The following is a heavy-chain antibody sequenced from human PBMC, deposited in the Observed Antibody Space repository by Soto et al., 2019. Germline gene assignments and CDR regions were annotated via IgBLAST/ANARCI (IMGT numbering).Heavy chain of an antibody. CDR3: AIANSPYSYYHGMDV. CDR2: ISGTSSTI. V-gene: IGHV3-48*02. CDR1: GFTFSSYS. J-gene: IGHJ6*02. D-gene: IGHD5-18*01. Sequence: GRSLRLSCAASGFTFSSYSMNCVRQAPWKGLEWVSFISGTSSTIYFAYSVKGRFTISRDNAKDSLYLQMNSLRDEDTAVYYCAIANSPYSYYHGMDVWGQGTTVTVSS.